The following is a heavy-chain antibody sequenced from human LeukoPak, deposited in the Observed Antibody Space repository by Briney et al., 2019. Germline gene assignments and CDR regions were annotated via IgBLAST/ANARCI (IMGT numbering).Heavy chain of an antibody. J-gene: IGHJ4*02. V-gene: IGHV1-18*01. D-gene: IGHD6-13*01. CDR2: ISAYNGNT. Sequence: GASVKVSCKASGYTFTSYGISWVRQAPGQGLEWMGWISAYNGNTNYAQKLQGRVTMTTDTSTSTAYMELRSLRSDDTAVYYCARKEYSSSWYYFDYWGQGTLVPVSS. CDR3: ARKEYSSSWYYFDY. CDR1: GYTFTSYG.